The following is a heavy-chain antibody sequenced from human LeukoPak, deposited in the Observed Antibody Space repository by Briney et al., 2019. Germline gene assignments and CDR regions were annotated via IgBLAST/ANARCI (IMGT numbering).Heavy chain of an antibody. CDR2: IYYSGST. D-gene: IGHD2-15*01. J-gene: IGHJ6*02. CDR3: ATTRARFVSYYYGMDV. CDR1: GGSISSYY. V-gene: IGHV4-59*01. Sequence: SETLSLTCTVSGGSISSYYWSWIRQPPGKGLEWIGYIYYSGSTNYNPSLKSRVTISVDTSKNQFSLKLSSVTAADTAVYYRATTRARFVSYYYGMDVWGQGTTVTVSS.